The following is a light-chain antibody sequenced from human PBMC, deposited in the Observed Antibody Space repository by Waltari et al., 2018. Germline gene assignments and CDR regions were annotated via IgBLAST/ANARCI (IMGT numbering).Light chain of an antibody. Sequence: DIQLTQSPSFLSASVGDRVTITCRASQGIRDYLAWFQQKAGKAPKLLIHAASTLQSGVPSRFSGSGSGTEFTLTISSLQPEDFATYYCQQLNSYPLTFGGGTKVEIK. J-gene: IGKJ4*01. CDR1: QGIRDY. V-gene: IGKV1-9*01. CDR3: QQLNSYPLT. CDR2: AAS.